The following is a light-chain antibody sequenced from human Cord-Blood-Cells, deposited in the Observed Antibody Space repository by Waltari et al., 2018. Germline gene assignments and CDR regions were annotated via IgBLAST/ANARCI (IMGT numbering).Light chain of an antibody. J-gene: IGLJ3*02. Sequence: QSALTQPASVSGSPGQSITISYTGTSSDVGGYNYVSWYQQHPGKAPKLMIYDVSNRPSGVSNRFSGSKSGNTASLTISGLQAEDDADYYCSSYTSSSTWVFGGGTKLTVL. CDR3: SSYTSSSTWV. CDR1: SSDVGGYNY. CDR2: DVS. V-gene: IGLV2-14*03.